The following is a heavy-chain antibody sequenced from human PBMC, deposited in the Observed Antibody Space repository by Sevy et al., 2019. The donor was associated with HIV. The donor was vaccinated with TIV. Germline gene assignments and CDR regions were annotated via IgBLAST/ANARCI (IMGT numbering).Heavy chain of an antibody. V-gene: IGHV4-39*01. J-gene: IGHJ2*01. Sequence: SETLSLTCTVSGGSISRSSYYWGWIRQPPGKGLEWIGSKFYSGITYYNPSLKSRVTISVATSKNQVSLRLSSVTAADTAAYCCARQGHVDWYFDLWGRGTLVTVSS. CDR3: ARQGHVDWYFDL. CDR2: KFYSGIT. CDR1: GGSISRSSYY.